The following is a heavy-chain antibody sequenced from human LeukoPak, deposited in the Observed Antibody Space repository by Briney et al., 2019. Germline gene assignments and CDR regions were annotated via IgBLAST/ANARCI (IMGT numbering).Heavy chain of an antibody. CDR2: IKHDRSDT. J-gene: IGHJ6*02. CDR3: ARDFSATAGLDV. V-gene: IGHV3-7*03. CDR1: GFTFTSHW. D-gene: IGHD1-26*01. Sequence: GGSLRLSCAASGFTFTSHWMSWVRQARGEGLDWVANIKHDRSDTHYVVSVKGRFTISRDNSKNSLYLQMNSLRADDTAVYYCARDFSATAGLDVWGQGTTVTVSS.